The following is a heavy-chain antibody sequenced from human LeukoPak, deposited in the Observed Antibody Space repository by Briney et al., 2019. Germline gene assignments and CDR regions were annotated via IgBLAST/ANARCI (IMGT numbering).Heavy chain of an antibody. V-gene: IGHV1-2*06. Sequence: ASVKVSCKASGYIFTGYYIHWVRQAPGQGLEWMGRINPNGGGTNYAQKFQGRVTVTGDTSISTAYMELSSLRSEDTAVYYCARDLRGEYGGTYYYYYGMDVWGQGTTVTVSS. CDR1: GYIFTGYY. J-gene: IGHJ6*02. D-gene: IGHD4-23*01. CDR2: INPNGGGT. CDR3: ARDLRGEYGGTYYYYYGMDV.